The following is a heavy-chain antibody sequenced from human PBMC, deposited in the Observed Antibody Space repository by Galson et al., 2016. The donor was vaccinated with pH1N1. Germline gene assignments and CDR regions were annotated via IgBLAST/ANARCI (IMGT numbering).Heavy chain of an antibody. J-gene: IGHJ4*02. CDR2: MNPNNGNA. V-gene: IGHV1-8*01. CDR1: GYTLTSYD. D-gene: IGHD2-15*01. CDR3: ARGGYCSGGSCYDVFDY. Sequence: SVKVSCKASGYTLTSYDINWVRQATGQGLEWMGWMNPNNGNADYAPKFQGRVTMTRNTSISTAYMELSSLRSEDTAEYYCARGGYCSGGSCYDVFDYWGQGTLVTVS.